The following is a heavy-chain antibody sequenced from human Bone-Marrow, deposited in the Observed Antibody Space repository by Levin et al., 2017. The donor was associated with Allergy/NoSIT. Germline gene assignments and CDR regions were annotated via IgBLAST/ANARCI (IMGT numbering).Heavy chain of an antibody. J-gene: IGHJ5*02. CDR2: ISGSGTSA. CDR1: GFTFSSYA. CDR3: APKADGWYGWFDP. V-gene: IGHV3-23*01. Sequence: GESLKISCAASGFTFSSYAMTWVRQAPGKGLEWASSISGSGTSAYYADSVKGRFTISRDNSKNTLYLQMNSLRAEDTAVYYCAPKADGWYGWFDPWGQGTLVTVSS. D-gene: IGHD6-19*01.